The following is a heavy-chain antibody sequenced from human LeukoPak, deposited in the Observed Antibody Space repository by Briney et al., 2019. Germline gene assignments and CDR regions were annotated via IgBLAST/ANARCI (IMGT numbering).Heavy chain of an antibody. J-gene: IGHJ5*02. CDR3: ARIGDPNWFDP. CDR2: MYSSGPT. CDR1: GGSISSGSYY. D-gene: IGHD4-17*01. Sequence: SETLSLTCTVSGGSISSGSYYWSWIRQPAGKGLEWIGRMYSSGPTNYNPSLKSRVTMSVDTSKNQFSLKLSSVTAADTAVYYCARIGDPNWFDPWGQGTLVTVSS. V-gene: IGHV4-61*02.